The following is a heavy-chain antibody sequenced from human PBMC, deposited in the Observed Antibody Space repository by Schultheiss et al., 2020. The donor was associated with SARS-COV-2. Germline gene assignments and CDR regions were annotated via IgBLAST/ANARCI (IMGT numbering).Heavy chain of an antibody. V-gene: IGHV3-48*03. Sequence: GGSLRLSCAASGFTFSSYAMSWVRQAPGKGLEWVSYISSSGSTIYYADSVKGRFTISRDNAKNSLYLQINSLRAEDTAVYYCAREGGSYCLDYWGQGTLVTVSS. D-gene: IGHD1-26*01. CDR3: AREGGSYCLDY. J-gene: IGHJ4*02. CDR1: GFTFSSYA. CDR2: ISSSGSTI.